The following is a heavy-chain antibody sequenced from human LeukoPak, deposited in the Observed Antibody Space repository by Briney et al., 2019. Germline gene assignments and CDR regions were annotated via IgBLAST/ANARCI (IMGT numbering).Heavy chain of an antibody. Sequence: ASETLSLTCTVSGGSISSYYWGWIRQPPGKGLEWIGSMYYTGNTYYSPSLKSRVTISVDTSKNQFSLRLSSVTAADTAVYYCARARAYSGYVLFDYWGQGILVTVSS. D-gene: IGHD5-12*01. CDR2: MYYTGNT. J-gene: IGHJ4*02. CDR1: GGSISSYY. V-gene: IGHV4-39*07. CDR3: ARARAYSGYVLFDY.